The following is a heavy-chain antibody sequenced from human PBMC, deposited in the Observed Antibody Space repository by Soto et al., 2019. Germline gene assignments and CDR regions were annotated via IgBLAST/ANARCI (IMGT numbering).Heavy chain of an antibody. CDR2: IWYDGSNK. CDR3: ARDTTAVAGTVDY. CDR1: GFTFSSYG. J-gene: IGHJ4*02. D-gene: IGHD6-19*01. V-gene: IGHV3-33*01. Sequence: GGSLRLSCAASGFTFSSYGMHWVRQAPGKGLEWVAVIWYDGSNKYYADSVKGRFTISRDNSKNTLYLQMNSLRAEDTAVYYCARDTTAVAGTVDYWGQGTLVTVSS.